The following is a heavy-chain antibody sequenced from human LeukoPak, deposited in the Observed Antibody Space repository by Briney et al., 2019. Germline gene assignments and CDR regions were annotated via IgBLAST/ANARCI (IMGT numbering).Heavy chain of an antibody. CDR3: VRRIYGSGWD. Sequence: SETLSLTCTVSGGSIRSYYWSWIRQPPGKGLEWIAYIYNSDTTNYNPSLWSRVTISLDTSKNQFSLKLTSVAAADTAVYYCVRRIYGSGWDWGHGTLITVSS. CDR1: GGSIRSYY. CDR2: IYNSDTT. V-gene: IGHV4-59*08. D-gene: IGHD6-19*01. J-gene: IGHJ4*03.